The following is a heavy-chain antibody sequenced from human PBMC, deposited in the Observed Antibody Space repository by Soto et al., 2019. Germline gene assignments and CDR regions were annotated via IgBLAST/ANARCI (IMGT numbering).Heavy chain of an antibody. Sequence: SETLSLTCAVSGGSISSGGYSWSWIRQPPGKGLEWIGYIYHSGSTYYNPSLKSRVTISVDRSKNQFSLKLSSVTAADTAVYYCARWGSGYDSREIRLAYYFDYWGQGTLVTVSS. J-gene: IGHJ4*02. CDR1: GGSISSGGYS. V-gene: IGHV4-30-2*01. CDR2: IYHSGST. D-gene: IGHD5-12*01. CDR3: ARWGSGYDSREIRLAYYFDY.